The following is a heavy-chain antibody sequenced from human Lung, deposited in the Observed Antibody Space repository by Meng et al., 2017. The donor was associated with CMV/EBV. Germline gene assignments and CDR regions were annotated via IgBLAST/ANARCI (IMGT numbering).Heavy chain of an antibody. CDR1: GFTFSSYS. V-gene: IGHV3-21*01. Sequence: GESLKISCAASGFTFSSYSMNWVRQAPGKGLEWVSSISSSSSYIYYADSVKGRFTISRDNAKNSLYLQMNSLRAEDTAVYYCARDSSSSYYYYYYYYGMDVWGQGTTVTV. D-gene: IGHD6-6*01. CDR2: ISSSSSYI. J-gene: IGHJ6*02. CDR3: ARDSSSSYYYYYYYYGMDV.